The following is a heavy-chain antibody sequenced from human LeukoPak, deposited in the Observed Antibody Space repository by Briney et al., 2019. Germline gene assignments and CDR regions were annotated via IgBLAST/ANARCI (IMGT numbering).Heavy chain of an antibody. CDR2: INPNSGGT. Sequence: GASVKVSCKASGYTFTGYYMHWVRQAPGQGLEWMGWINPNSGGTNYAQKFQGRVTMTRDTSISTAYMELSRLRSDDTAVYYCARYYYDSSGYYHLDYWGQGTLVTVSS. V-gene: IGHV1-2*02. CDR1: GYTFTGYY. D-gene: IGHD3-22*01. J-gene: IGHJ4*02. CDR3: ARYYYDSSGYYHLDY.